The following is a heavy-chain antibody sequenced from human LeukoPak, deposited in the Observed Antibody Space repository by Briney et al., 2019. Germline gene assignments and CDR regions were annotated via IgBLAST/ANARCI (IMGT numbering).Heavy chain of an antibody. CDR2: MKEDGSDI. Sequence: GVSLRLSCVASGFDFNSYTMSWARQAPGKGLEWVAKMKEDGSDIYYVDSVKGRFTICRDNAKNSLCLQMSSLRVEDTAVYYCARGGARYLDTWGQGSLVIVSS. V-gene: IGHV3-7*01. CDR1: GFDFNSYT. D-gene: IGHD3-9*01. J-gene: IGHJ5*02. CDR3: ARGGARYLDT.